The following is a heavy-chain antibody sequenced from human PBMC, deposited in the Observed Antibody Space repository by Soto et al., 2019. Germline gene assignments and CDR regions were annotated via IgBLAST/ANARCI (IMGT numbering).Heavy chain of an antibody. V-gene: IGHV3-21*01. D-gene: IGHD4-17*01. Sequence: EVQLVESGGGLVKHGGSLRLSCAASGFTFSSYSMNWVRQAPGKGLEWVSSISSSSSYIYYADSVKGRFTISRDNAKNSLYLQMNSLRAEDTAVYYCARDSQMTTGTHDYWGQGTLVTVSS. CDR3: ARDSQMTTGTHDY. CDR1: GFTFSSYS. J-gene: IGHJ4*02. CDR2: ISSSSSYI.